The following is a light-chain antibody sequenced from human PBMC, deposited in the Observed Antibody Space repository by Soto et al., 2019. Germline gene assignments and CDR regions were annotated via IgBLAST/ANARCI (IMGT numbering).Light chain of an antibody. Sequence: QSALTQPASVSGSPGQSITISCTGTSSDVGGYNFVSWYQQHPGKAPKLMIYEVSNRPSGVSNRFSGSKSGNTAPLTISGLQAEDEAHYYCSSYTISNTYVLFGGGTKLTVL. CDR2: EVS. CDR1: SSDVGGYNF. J-gene: IGLJ2*01. CDR3: SSYTISNTYVL. V-gene: IGLV2-14*01.